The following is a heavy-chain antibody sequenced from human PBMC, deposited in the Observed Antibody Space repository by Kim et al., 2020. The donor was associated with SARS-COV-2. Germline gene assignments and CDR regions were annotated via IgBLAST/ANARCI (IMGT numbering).Heavy chain of an antibody. CDR2: IYYSGST. CDR1: GGSISSSSYY. CDR3: ARPLHVMVRGWGINWF. Sequence: SETLSLACTVSGGSISSSSYYWGWIRQPPGKGLEWIGSIYYSGSTYYNPSLKSRVTISVDTSKNQFSLKLSSVTAADTAVYYCARPLHVMVRGWGINWF. D-gene: IGHD3-10*01. J-gene: IGHJ5*01. V-gene: IGHV4-39*01.